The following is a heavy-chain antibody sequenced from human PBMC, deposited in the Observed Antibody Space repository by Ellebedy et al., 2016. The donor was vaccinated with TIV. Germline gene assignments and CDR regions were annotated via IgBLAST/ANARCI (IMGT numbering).Heavy chain of an antibody. CDR1: GYNFTTYD. D-gene: IGHD5/OR15-5a*01. V-gene: IGHV1-8*01. Sequence: ASVKVSCXTSGYNFTTYDINWVRQAAGQGLEWMGWMSPKSGKTGLAQKFQDRFTMTRDTSISTAYMELSSLTSADTAVYFCARCLPANVTKDYWGQGTLVTVSS. CDR2: MSPKSGKT. J-gene: IGHJ4*02. CDR3: ARCLPANVTKDY.